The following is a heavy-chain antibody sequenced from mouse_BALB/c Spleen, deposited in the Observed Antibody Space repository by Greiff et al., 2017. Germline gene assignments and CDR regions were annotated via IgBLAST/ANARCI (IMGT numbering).Heavy chain of an antibody. D-gene: IGHD2-1*01. V-gene: IGHV7-3*02. CDR2: IRNKANGYTT. CDR3: ARDGNYDAMDY. J-gene: IGHJ4*01. Sequence: EVKLMESGGGLVQPGGSLRLSCATSGFTFTDYYMSWVRQPPGKALEWLGFIRNKANGYTTEYSASVKGRFTISRYNSQSILYLQMNTLRAEDSATYYCARDGNYDAMDYWGQGTSVTVSS. CDR1: GFTFTDYY.